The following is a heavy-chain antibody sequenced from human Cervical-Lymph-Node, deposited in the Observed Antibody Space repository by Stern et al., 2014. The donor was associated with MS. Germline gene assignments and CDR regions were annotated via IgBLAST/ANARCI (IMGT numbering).Heavy chain of an antibody. Sequence: QVQLEQSGAEVKKPGASVTVSCKASGDSFASYPIHWLRQAPGQGPVWMGIVNPTAGRTTYAQTFKGRVNQIRDHSTRTLYMELSSLRPEDTAMYFCANPLPYANWGQGTRVTVSS. J-gene: IGHJ1*01. V-gene: IGHV1-46*03. CDR2: VNPTAGRT. CDR1: GDSFASYP. CDR3: ANPLPYAN. D-gene: IGHD4-17*01.